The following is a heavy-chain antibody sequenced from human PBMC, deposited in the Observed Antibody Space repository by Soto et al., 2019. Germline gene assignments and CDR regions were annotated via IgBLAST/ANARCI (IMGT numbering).Heavy chain of an antibody. CDR3: AHKRYSRHRTQNTNWFDP. CDR1: GFSLGAGGVG. V-gene: IGHV2-5*01. D-gene: IGHD6-13*01. CDR2: IYWNDDK. J-gene: IGHJ5*02. Sequence: SGPTLVNPPQTLTLTCTFSGFSLGAGGVGVGWIRQPPGKALEWLALIYWNDDKRYSPSLKSRLTITKDTSKNQVVLTMTNMDPVDTATYYCAHKRYSRHRTQNTNWFDPWGQGTLVTVSS.